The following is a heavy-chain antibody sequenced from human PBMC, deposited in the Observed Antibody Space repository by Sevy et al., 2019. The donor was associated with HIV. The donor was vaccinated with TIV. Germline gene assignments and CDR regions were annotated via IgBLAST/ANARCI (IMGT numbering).Heavy chain of an antibody. CDR3: ARDPRGSGYYDSSANWFDP. D-gene: IGHD3-22*01. J-gene: IGHJ5*02. Sequence: ASVKVSCKASGYTFTGYYMHWVRQAPGQGLEWMGWIDPNSGGTNYAQKFQGRVTVTRDTSINTAYMDLTSLRSDDTAVYYCARDPRGSGYYDSSANWFDPWGQGTLVTVSS. CDR1: GYTFTGYY. CDR2: IDPNSGGT. V-gene: IGHV1-2*02.